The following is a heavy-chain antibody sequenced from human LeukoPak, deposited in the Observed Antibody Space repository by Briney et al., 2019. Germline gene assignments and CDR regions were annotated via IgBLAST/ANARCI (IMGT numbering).Heavy chain of an antibody. Sequence: ASVKVSCKASGYTFTSYGTGWVRQAPGQGLEWMGWISAYNGNTNYAQKLQGRVTMTTDTSTSTAYMELRSLRSDDTAVYYCARIDDDYYGSGSYSDYWGQGTLVTVSS. D-gene: IGHD3-10*01. CDR3: ARIDDDYYGSGSYSDY. CDR1: GYTFTSYG. CDR2: ISAYNGNT. V-gene: IGHV1-18*01. J-gene: IGHJ4*02.